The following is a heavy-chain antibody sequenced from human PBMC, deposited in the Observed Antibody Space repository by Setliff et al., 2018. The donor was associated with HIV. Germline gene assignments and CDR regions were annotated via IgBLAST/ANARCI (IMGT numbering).Heavy chain of an antibody. D-gene: IGHD3-16*01. CDR3: ARFYDYYGHRLDY. V-gene: IGHV4-39*01. J-gene: IGHJ4*02. CDR1: GGSINSGSYY. Sequence: PSETLSLTCTVSGGSINSGSYYWGWIRQPPEKGLEWIGTMFYSWSTYYNPSLKSRVTIFIDTSKNQFSLRLSSVTAADTAVYYCARFYDYYGHRLDYWGQGTQVTVSS. CDR2: MFYSWST.